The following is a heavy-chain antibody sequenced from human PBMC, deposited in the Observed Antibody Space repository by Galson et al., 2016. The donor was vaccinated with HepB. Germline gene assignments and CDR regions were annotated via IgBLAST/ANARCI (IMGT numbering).Heavy chain of an antibody. CDR1: GFTFSVYG. D-gene: IGHD1-26*01. CDR3: AGGLGATPLLDY. J-gene: IGHJ4*02. V-gene: IGHV3-33*01. Sequence: SLRLSCAASGFTFSVYGMHWLRQAPGKGLEWVAVIWDDGTNEKYADSVKGRSTISRDNSRNTLYLQLNSLRVDDTAVYYCAGGLGATPLLDYWGQGARVSVAS. CDR2: IWDDGTNE.